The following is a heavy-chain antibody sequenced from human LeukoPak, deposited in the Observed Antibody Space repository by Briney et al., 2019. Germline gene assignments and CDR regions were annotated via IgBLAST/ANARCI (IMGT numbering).Heavy chain of an antibody. Sequence: ASVKVSCKASGYTFTGYYMHWVRQAPGQGLEWMGWINPNSDGTNYAQKFQGRVTMTRDTSISTAYMELSRLRSDDTAVYYCARDYYDSSGTTKGEYYFDYWGQGTLVTVSS. D-gene: IGHD3-22*01. J-gene: IGHJ4*02. CDR3: ARDYYDSSGTTKGEYYFDY. V-gene: IGHV1-2*02. CDR2: INPNSDGT. CDR1: GYTFTGYY.